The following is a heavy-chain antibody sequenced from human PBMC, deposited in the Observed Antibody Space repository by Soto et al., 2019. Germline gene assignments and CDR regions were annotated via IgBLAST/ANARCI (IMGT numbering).Heavy chain of an antibody. CDR2: ISYDGSNK. V-gene: IGHV3-30-3*01. CDR3: ASSYGSGSYYSY. Sequence: PGGSLRLSCAASGFTFSSYAMHWVRQAPGKGLEWVAVISYDGSNKYYADSVKGRFTISRDNSKNTLYLQMNSLRAEDTAVYYCASSYGSGSYYSYWGQGTLVTVSS. J-gene: IGHJ4*02. CDR1: GFTFSSYA. D-gene: IGHD3-10*01.